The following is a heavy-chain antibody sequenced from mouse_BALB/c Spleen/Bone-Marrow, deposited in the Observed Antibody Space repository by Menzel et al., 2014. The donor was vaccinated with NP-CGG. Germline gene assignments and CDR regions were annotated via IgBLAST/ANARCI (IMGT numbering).Heavy chain of an antibody. V-gene: IGHV14-3*02. D-gene: IGHD2-12*01. CDR2: IDPAIINT. Sequence: EVQVVESGPELVKPGASVKLSCTASGFNITDTYMLWVKQRPDQGLEWIGRIDPAIINTKYDPKFQGKATIAADTSSSPAYRQLSSLTSEDTAVYYGARYRDMRSCDAMDYWGEGTSVTGSS. CDR3: ARYRDMRSCDAMDY. CDR1: GFNITDTY. J-gene: IGHJ4*01.